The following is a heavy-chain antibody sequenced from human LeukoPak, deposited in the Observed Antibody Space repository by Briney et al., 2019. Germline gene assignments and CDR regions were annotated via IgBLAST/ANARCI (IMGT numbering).Heavy chain of an antibody. J-gene: IGHJ4*02. CDR1: GFTFGTSA. Sequence: GGSLRLSCAASGFTFGTSAMSWVRQAPGKGPEWVSTFGRSGSDTYYSDSVKGRFTIFRDNSKNTLYLQMNSLRDEDTAVYYCAKGSLGSGYYFDYWGQGTLVTVSS. CDR2: FGRSGSDT. CDR3: AKGSLGSGYYFDY. V-gene: IGHV3-23*01. D-gene: IGHD6-25*01.